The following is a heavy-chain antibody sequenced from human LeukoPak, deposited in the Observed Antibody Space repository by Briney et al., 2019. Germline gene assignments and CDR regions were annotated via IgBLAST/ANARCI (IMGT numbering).Heavy chain of an antibody. CDR3: AKGRWIQLWLFSGY. J-gene: IGHJ4*02. CDR1: GLTFSSYA. D-gene: IGHD5-18*01. CDR2: ISGSGGST. Sequence: LAGGSLRLSCAASGLTFSSYAMSWVRQAPGKGLEWVSAISGSGGSTYYADSVKGRFTISRDNSKNTLYLQMNSLRAEDTAVYYCAKGRWIQLWLFSGYWGQGTLVTVSS. V-gene: IGHV3-23*01.